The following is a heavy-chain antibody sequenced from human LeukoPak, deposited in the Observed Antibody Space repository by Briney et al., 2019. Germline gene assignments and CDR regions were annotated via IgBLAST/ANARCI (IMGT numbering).Heavy chain of an antibody. V-gene: IGHV4-30-4*01. CDR3: ARAAQNWNNAPYFDF. CDR2: IYYSGTT. CDR1: GGSVSSGDYY. D-gene: IGHD1/OR15-1a*01. J-gene: IGHJ4*02. Sequence: SETLSLTCTVSGGSVSSGDYYWSWIRQHPGKGLEWIGYIYYSGTTYYSPSHKRRLTISLDTSKNQFSLKLTSVTAADTAVYFCARAAQNWNNAPYFDFWGQETLVTVSS.